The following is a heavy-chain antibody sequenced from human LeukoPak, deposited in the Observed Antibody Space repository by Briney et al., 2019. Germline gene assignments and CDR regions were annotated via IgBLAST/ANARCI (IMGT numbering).Heavy chain of an antibody. CDR1: GYTFTDYY. CDR3: AGLPRYNWNEPLDY. J-gene: IGHJ4*02. D-gene: IGHD1-20*01. CDR2: INPNSGGT. V-gene: IGHV1-2*02. Sequence: GASVKVSCKASGYTFTDYYMHWVRQAPGQGLEWMGWINPNSGGTKYAQKFQGRVTMTRDTSISTAYMELRRLTYDDTAVYYCAGLPRYNWNEPLDYWGQGTLVTVSS.